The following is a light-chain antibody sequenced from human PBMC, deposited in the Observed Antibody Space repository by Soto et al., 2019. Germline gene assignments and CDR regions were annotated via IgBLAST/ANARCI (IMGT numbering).Light chain of an antibody. Sequence: DVHCSKSNTTLSASVGDRVTISCRASQSINKWLAWYQHKPGKAPNLLIYEVSTLHTGVPSRFSGSGSGTEFTLTINSLRPDDFAPYYCPHYRGDLAPFG. V-gene: IGKV1-5*03. CDR3: PHYRGDLAP. J-gene: IGKJ2*01. CDR1: QSINKW. CDR2: EVS.